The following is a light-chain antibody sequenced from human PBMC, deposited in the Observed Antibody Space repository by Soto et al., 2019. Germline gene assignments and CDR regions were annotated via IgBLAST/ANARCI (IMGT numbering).Light chain of an antibody. J-gene: IGKJ1*01. V-gene: IGKV3-15*01. Sequence: EIVMTQSPATLSVSPGERATLSCRASQSVSNNLAWYQQKPGQAPRLLIYGASTRATGIPARFSGSGSGTDFTLTINRLEPEDFAVYYCQQYGDLPWTFGQGTKVDIK. CDR3: QQYGDLPWT. CDR1: QSVSNN. CDR2: GAS.